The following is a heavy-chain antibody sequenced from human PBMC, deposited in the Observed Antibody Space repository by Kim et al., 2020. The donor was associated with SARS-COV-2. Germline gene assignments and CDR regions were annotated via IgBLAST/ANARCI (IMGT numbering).Heavy chain of an antibody. J-gene: IGHJ6*01. D-gene: IGHD1-26*01. V-gene: IGHV3-23*01. Sequence: GGSLRLSCAASGFTFSTNAMNWVRQAPGKGLQWVSGMSDGVDNPYYADSVKGRFTISRDNSKNTVYLEMRSLRAEDTAVYFCAKTLSVRGAPPPGYGLNV. CDR1: GFTFSTNA. CDR2: MSDGVDNP. CDR3: AKTLSVRGAPPPGYGLNV.